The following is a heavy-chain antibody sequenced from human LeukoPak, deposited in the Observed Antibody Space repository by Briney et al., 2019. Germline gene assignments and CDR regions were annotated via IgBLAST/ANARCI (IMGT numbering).Heavy chain of an antibody. CDR3: ARHSTFFGVVIIKGRVRGPFDY. CDR2: INHSGST. Sequence: SETLSLTCAVYGGSFNGYYWNWIRQPPGKGLEWIGEINHSGSTNYNPCLKSRGTISVDTSKNQFSLQLRSVPAADTAVYCCARHSTFFGVVIIKGRVRGPFDYWGQGTLVTVSS. D-gene: IGHD3-3*01. V-gene: IGHV4-34*01. J-gene: IGHJ4*02. CDR1: GGSFNGYY.